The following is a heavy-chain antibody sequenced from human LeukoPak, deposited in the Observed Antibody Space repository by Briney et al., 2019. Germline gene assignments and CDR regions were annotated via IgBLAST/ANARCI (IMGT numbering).Heavy chain of an antibody. CDR1: GDSVSSNSAA. D-gene: IGHD3-3*01. CDR2: TYYRSKWYN. CDR3: ARGYDFWSGYFYYYYYYMDV. V-gene: IGHV6-1*01. Sequence: SQTLSLTCAISGDSVSSNSAAWNWIRQSPSRGLEWLGRTYYRSKWYNDYAVSVKSRITINPDTSKNQFSLQLNSVTPEDTAVYYCARGYDFWSGYFYYYYYYMDVWGKGTTVTVSS. J-gene: IGHJ6*03.